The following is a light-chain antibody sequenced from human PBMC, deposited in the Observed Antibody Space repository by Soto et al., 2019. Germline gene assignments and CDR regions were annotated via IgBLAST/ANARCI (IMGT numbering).Light chain of an antibody. Sequence: DIVMTQSPFSLPVTPEEPASISCRSSQNLLRSYGNYHLDWYVQKPGLSPQLLIFLGSYRASVVPDRFSGSGSGTDFTLKINRVAAEDVGVYYCMQARQTPSFGQGTKLEI. V-gene: IGKV2-28*01. CDR2: LGS. CDR1: QNLLRSYGNYH. J-gene: IGKJ2*01. CDR3: MQARQTPS.